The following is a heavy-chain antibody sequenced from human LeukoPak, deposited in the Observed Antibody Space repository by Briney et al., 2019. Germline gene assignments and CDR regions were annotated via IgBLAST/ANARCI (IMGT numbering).Heavy chain of an antibody. CDR3: ARARRDLYYYGMDV. CDR2: IYTRGST. Sequence: SQTLSLTCTVSGGSISSGSYYWSWIRQPAGKGLEWIGRIYTRGSTNYNPSLKSRVTISVDTSKNQFSLKLSSVTAADTAVYYCARARRDLYYYGMDVWGQGTTVTVSS. D-gene: IGHD5-24*01. J-gene: IGHJ6*02. CDR1: GGSISSGSYY. V-gene: IGHV4-61*02.